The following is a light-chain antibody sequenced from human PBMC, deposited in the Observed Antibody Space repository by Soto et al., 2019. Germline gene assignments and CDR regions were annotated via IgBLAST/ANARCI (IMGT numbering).Light chain of an antibody. V-gene: IGKV1-5*01. Sequence: DTQMTQSPSTLSASVGDRVTITCRASQSVSMWLAWFQQKPGKAPRLLIYGASDLESGVPSRFSGSGSGTEFTLTISSLQPEDAATYYCQQYNTYLTWTFGQGTKVE. CDR3: QQYNTYLTWT. CDR1: QSVSMW. J-gene: IGKJ1*01. CDR2: GAS.